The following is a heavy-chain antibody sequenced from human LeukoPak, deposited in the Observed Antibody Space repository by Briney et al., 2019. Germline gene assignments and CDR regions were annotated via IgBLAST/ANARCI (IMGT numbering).Heavy chain of an antibody. Sequence: GGSLRLSCAASGFSFSSYWMTWVRQAPGKGLEWVANIKEDGSDKYYVDSVKGRFTISRDNAKNSLYLQMNSLRAEDAAVYYCTKYGDDDTPGLNWGQGTLVAVSS. CDR1: GFSFSSYW. D-gene: IGHD4-17*01. V-gene: IGHV3-7*02. J-gene: IGHJ4*02. CDR2: IKEDGSDK. CDR3: TKYGDDDTPGLN.